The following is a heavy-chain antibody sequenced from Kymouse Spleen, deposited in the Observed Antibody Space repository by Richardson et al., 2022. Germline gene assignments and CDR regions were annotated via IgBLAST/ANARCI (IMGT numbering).Heavy chain of an antibody. V-gene: IGHV3-72*01. Sequence: EVQLVESGGGLVQPGGSLRLSCAASGFTFSDHYMDWVRQAPGKGLEWVGRTRNKANSYTTEYAASVKGRFTISRDDSKNSLYLQMNSLKTEDTAVYYCARGAVAGYFDYWGQGTLVTVSS. CDR1: GFTFSDHY. CDR3: ARGAVAGYFDY. CDR2: TRNKANSYTT. J-gene: IGHJ4*02. D-gene: IGHD6-19*01.